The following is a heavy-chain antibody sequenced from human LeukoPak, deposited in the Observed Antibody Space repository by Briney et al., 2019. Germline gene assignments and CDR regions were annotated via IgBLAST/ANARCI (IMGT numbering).Heavy chain of an antibody. CDR2: IYTSGST. CDR1: GGSISSYY. CDR3: ARGGSSWQSFDY. J-gene: IGHJ4*02. D-gene: IGHD6-13*01. V-gene: IGHV4-4*07. Sequence: SETLSLTCTVSGGSISSYYWSWIRQAAGKGLQWIGRIYTSGSTDYHPSLKTRRTMSVDTSKNQFSLKLSSVTAADTAVYYCARGGSSWQSFDYWGQGTLVTVSS.